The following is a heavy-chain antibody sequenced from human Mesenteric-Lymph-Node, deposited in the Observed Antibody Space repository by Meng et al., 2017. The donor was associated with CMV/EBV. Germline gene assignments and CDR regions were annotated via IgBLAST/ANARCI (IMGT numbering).Heavy chain of an antibody. CDR1: GFTFSSFW. CDR2: INSDGSST. CDR3: ARGAGTHNFDY. V-gene: IGHV3-74*01. J-gene: IGHJ4*02. D-gene: IGHD6-19*01. Sequence: LSCADSGFTFSSFWMHWVRQAPGKGLVWVSRINSDGSSTIYADSVKGRFTISRDNAKNTLYLQMNSLRAEDTAVYYCARGAGTHNFDYWGQGTLVTVSS.